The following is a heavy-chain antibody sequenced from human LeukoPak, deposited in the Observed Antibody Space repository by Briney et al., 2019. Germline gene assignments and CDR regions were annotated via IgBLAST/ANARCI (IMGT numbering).Heavy chain of an antibody. CDR1: GGSISSSSYY. D-gene: IGHD6-19*01. Sequence: PSETLSLTCTVSGGSISSSSYYWGWIRQPPGKGLEWIGEINHSGSTNYNPSLKSRVPISVDTSKNQFSLKLSSVTAADTAVYYCAARYSSGWEDFDYWGQGTLVTVSS. CDR2: INHSGST. J-gene: IGHJ4*02. V-gene: IGHV4-39*07. CDR3: AARYSSGWEDFDY.